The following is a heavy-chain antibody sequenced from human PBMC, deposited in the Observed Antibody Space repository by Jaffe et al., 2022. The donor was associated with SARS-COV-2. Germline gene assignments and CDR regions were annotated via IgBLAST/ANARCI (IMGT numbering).Heavy chain of an antibody. J-gene: IGHJ3*02. CDR1: GFTFSSYA. CDR2: ISGSGGST. D-gene: IGHD4-17*01. Sequence: EVQLLESGGGLVQPGGSLRLSCAASGFTFSSYAMSWVRQAPGKGLEWVSAISGSGGSTYYADSVKGRFTISRDNSKNTLYLQMNSLRAEDTAVYYCAKPNVHADYGDYVDAFDIWGQGTMVTVSS. CDR3: AKPNVHADYGDYVDAFDI. V-gene: IGHV3-23*01.